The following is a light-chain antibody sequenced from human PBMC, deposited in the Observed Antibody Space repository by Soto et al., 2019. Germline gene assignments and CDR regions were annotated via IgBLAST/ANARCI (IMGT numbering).Light chain of an antibody. J-gene: IGLJ2*01. V-gene: IGLV2-8*01. Sequence: QSALTQPRSVSGSPGQSVTISCTGISSDFGDYNYVSWYQQHPGKAPKLMIYEVSKRPSGVPDRFSGSKSGNTASLTVSGLQVEDEADYYCSSFEASNNLLFGGGTKLTVL. CDR1: SSDFGDYNY. CDR2: EVS. CDR3: SSFEASNNLL.